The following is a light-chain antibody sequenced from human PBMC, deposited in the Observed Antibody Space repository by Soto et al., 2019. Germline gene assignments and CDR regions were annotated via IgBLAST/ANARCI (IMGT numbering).Light chain of an antibody. CDR3: IQGTPWPPT. CDR1: QSLVYSDGNAY. CDR2: KAS. J-gene: IGKJ1*01. V-gene: IGKV2-30*01. Sequence: DVVMTQSPLSLPVTLGQPASISCWSSQSLVYSDGNAYLNWFQQRPGQSPRRLIYKASNRDSGVPDTFSCSGSGTDFTLQISRVEAEDVVVYYGIQGTPWPPTFGRGTGVEFK.